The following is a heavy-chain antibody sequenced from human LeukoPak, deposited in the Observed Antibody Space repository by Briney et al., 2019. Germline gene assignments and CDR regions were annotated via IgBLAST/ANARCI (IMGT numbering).Heavy chain of an antibody. CDR2: IYHSGST. D-gene: IGHD6-13*01. J-gene: IGHJ5*02. CDR1: GGSISSGGYY. CDR3: ARPITRYSSSFDI. Sequence: PSQTLSLTCTVSGGSISSGGYYWSWIRQPPGKGLEWIGYIYHSGSTYYNPSLKSRVTISVDRSKNQFSLKLSSVTAADTAVYYCARPITRYSSSFDIWGQGTLVTVSS. V-gene: IGHV4-30-2*01.